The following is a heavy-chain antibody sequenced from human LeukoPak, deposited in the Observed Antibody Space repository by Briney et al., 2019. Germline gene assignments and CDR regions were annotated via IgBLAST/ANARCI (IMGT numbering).Heavy chain of an antibody. Sequence: PGGSLRLSCAASGFTFSSCSMNWVRQAPGKGLEWVSSISSSSSYIYYADSVKGRFTISRDNAKNSLYLQMNSLRAEDTAVYYCARLGSSSWDYYYYYMDVWGKGTTVTVSS. CDR1: GFTFSSCS. CDR3: ARLGSSSWDYYYYYMDV. CDR2: ISSSSSYI. J-gene: IGHJ6*03. D-gene: IGHD6-13*01. V-gene: IGHV3-21*01.